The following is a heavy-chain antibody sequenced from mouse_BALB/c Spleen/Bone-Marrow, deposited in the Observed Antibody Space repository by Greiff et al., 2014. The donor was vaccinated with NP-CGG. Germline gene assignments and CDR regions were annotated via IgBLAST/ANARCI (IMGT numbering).Heavy chain of an antibody. J-gene: IGHJ1*01. CDR2: IDPASGDT. CDR1: GFNIKDTY. Sequence: EVQLQQSGAELVKPGASVKLSYTASGFNIKDTYIHWVMQRPEQGLAWIGRIDPASGDTKFDPKFQGKATITADTSSNTAYLQVTSLTSEDTAVYYCARVNPWYFDVWGAGTTVTVSS. D-gene: IGHD2-2*01. CDR3: ARVNPWYFDV. V-gene: IGHV14-3*02.